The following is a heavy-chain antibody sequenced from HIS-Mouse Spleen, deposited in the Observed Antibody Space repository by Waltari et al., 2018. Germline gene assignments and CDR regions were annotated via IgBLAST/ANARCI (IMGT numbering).Heavy chain of an antibody. V-gene: IGHV4-39*07. CDR2: INYSGST. D-gene: IGHD4-17*01. CDR3: ARDYGDNWFDP. Sequence: QLQLQESGPGLVKPSETLSLTCTVSGGSISSSSYYWGWIRQPPGKGLGWIGSINYSGSTSYNTSLKRRVTISVDTSKNQFSLKLSSVTAADTAGYYCARDYGDNWFDPWGQGTLVTVSS. J-gene: IGHJ5*02. CDR1: GGSISSSSYY.